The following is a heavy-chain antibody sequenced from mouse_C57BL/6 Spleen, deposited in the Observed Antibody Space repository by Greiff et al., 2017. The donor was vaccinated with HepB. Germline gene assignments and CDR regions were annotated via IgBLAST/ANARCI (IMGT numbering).Heavy chain of an antibody. Sequence: QVQLQQSGAELAKPGASVKLSCKASGYTFTSYWMHWVKQRPGQGLEWIGYINPSSDDTKYNQKFKDKDTLTADKSSSTAYMQLSSLTYVDSAVYYCARIGSSLYFDYWGQGTTLTGSS. D-gene: IGHD1-1*01. CDR2: INPSSDDT. CDR1: GYTFTSYW. CDR3: ARIGSSLYFDY. V-gene: IGHV1-7*01. J-gene: IGHJ2*01.